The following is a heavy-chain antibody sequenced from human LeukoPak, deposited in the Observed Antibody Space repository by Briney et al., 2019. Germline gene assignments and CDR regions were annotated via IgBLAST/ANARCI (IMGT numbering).Heavy chain of an antibody. V-gene: IGHV1-69*05. CDR1: GGTFSSYA. D-gene: IGHD2/OR15-2a*01. Sequence: SVKVSCKASGGTFSSYAISWVRQAPGQGLEWMGGIIPIFGTANYAQKFQGRVTITTDESTSTAYMELSSLRSEDTAVYYCASLSMSPDYYYYYMDVWGKGTTVTVPS. CDR3: ASLSMSPDYYYYYMDV. CDR2: IIPIFGTA. J-gene: IGHJ6*03.